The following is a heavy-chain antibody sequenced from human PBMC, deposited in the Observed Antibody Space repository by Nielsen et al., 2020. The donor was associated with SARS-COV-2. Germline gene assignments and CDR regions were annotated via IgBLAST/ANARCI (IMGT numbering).Heavy chain of an antibody. CDR2: VSAYNGNT. CDR3: ATGLGSGYYNY. Sequence: ASVQVSCKGSGFTFSRHDHGITWVRQAPGQGLEWMGWVSAYNGNTNNAQKFQGRVTMTIDTSTSTAYVELRSLRSDDTAVYYCATGLGSGYYNYWGQGSLVTVSS. J-gene: IGHJ4*02. D-gene: IGHD6-25*01. CDR1: GFTFSRHD. V-gene: IGHV1-18*04.